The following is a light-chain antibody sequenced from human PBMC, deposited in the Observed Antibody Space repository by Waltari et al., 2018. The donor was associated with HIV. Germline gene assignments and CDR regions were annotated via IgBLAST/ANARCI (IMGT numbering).Light chain of an antibody. CDR1: NGDVGTYNY. CDR3: SSYTSTRNLI. J-gene: IGLJ2*01. Sequence: QSALTQPASVSGSPGQSITLSCPGTNGDVGTYNYVSWYQQHPGKAPKLIIYEVSNRPSGVSSRFSASKSGNTASLTISGVQAEDEGDYFCSSYTSTRNLIFGGGTALTVL. V-gene: IGLV2-14*03. CDR2: EVS.